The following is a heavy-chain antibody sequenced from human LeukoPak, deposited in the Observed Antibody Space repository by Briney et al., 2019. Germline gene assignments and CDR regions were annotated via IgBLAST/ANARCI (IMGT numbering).Heavy chain of an antibody. CDR3: ARDLVAYCSSTSCYGIDP. V-gene: IGHV1-3*01. CDR2: INAGNGNT. Sequence: ASVKVSCKAPGYTFTSYAMHWVRQAPGQRLEWMGWINAGNGNTKYSRKFQGRVTITRDTSASTAYMELSSLRSEDTAVYYCARDLVAYCSSTSCYGIDPWGQGTLVTVSS. J-gene: IGHJ5*02. CDR1: GYTFTSYA. D-gene: IGHD2-2*01.